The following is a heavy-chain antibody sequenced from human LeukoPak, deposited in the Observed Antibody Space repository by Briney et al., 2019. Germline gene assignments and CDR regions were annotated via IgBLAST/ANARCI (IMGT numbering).Heavy chain of an antibody. Sequence: GGSLRLFCAASGFTFSSYGMHWVRQAPGKGLEWVAVISYDGSNKYYADSVKGRFTISRDNSKNTLYLQMNSLRAEDTAVYYCAKDGYSSGEVPYYFDYWGQGTLVTVSS. V-gene: IGHV3-30*18. CDR1: GFTFSSYG. CDR3: AKDGYSSGEVPYYFDY. D-gene: IGHD6-19*01. CDR2: ISYDGSNK. J-gene: IGHJ4*02.